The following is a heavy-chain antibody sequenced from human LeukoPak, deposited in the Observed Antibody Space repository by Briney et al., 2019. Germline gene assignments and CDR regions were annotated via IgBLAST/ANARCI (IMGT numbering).Heavy chain of an antibody. CDR3: ARDRGPLVVGAFDI. CDR1: GFTFSSYA. V-gene: IGHV3-30*04. CDR2: ISYDGSNK. J-gene: IGHJ3*02. Sequence: GGSLRLSCAASGFTFSSYAMHWVRQAPGKGLEWVAVISYDGSNKYYADSVKGRFTISRDNSKNTLYLQMNSLRAEDMAVYYCARDRGPLVVGAFDIWGQGTMVTVSS. D-gene: IGHD3-22*01.